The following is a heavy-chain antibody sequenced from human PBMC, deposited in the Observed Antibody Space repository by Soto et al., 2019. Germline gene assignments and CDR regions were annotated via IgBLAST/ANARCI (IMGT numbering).Heavy chain of an antibody. Sequence: SETLSLTCTVSGGSISSGDYYWSWIRQPPGKGLEWIGYIYYSGSTYYNPSLKSRVTISVDTSKNQFSLKLSSVTAADTAVFYCARQDTAMVNWFDPWGQGTLVT. CDR2: IYYSGST. D-gene: IGHD5-18*01. V-gene: IGHV4-30-4*01. J-gene: IGHJ5*02. CDR1: GGSISSGDYY. CDR3: ARQDTAMVNWFDP.